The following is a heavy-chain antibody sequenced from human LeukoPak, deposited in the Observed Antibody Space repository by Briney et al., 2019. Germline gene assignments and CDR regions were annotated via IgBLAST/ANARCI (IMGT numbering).Heavy chain of an antibody. V-gene: IGHV3-30*02. CDR3: ARDYDFWSGYYSPTRGYFGY. Sequence: GGSLRLSCAASGFTFSGSGMHWVRQAPGKGLEWVTFIRYDGSNKYYTDSVKGRFTISRDNSKNTLYLQMDSLRAEDTAVYYCARDYDFWSGYYSPTRGYFGYWGQGTLVTVP. D-gene: IGHD3-3*01. CDR1: GFTFSGSG. J-gene: IGHJ4*02. CDR2: IRYDGSNK.